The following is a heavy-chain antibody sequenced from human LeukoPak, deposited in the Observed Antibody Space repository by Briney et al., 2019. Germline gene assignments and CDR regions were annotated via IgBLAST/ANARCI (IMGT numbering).Heavy chain of an antibody. CDR3: AKRPLVGATTFDY. D-gene: IGHD1-26*01. CDR1: GFNFSSYA. CDR2: ISGSGGST. Sequence: PGGSLRLSCAVSGFNFSSYAMSWVRQAPGKGLEWVSVISGSGGSTYYADSVKGRFTISRDNSKNTLYLQMNSLRAEDTAVYYCAKRPLVGATTFDYWGQGTLVTVSS. J-gene: IGHJ4*02. V-gene: IGHV3-23*01.